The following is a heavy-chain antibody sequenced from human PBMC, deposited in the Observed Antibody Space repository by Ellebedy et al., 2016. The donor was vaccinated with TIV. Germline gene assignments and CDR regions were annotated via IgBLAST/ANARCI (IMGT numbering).Heavy chain of an antibody. Sequence: AASVKVSCKASGYTFSGYYMHWVRQAPGQGLEWMGWINPNSGGTNYAQKFQGRVTMTRDTSISTAYMEMSRLRSDDTAVYYCARVVATTFWFDPWGQGTLVTVSS. D-gene: IGHD5-12*01. CDR2: INPNSGGT. CDR1: GYTFSGYY. CDR3: ARVVATTFWFDP. J-gene: IGHJ5*02. V-gene: IGHV1-2*02.